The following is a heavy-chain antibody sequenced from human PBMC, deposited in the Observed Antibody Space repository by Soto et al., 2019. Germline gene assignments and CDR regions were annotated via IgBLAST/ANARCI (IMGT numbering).Heavy chain of an antibody. D-gene: IGHD3-3*01. CDR2: IYSSGNT. J-gene: IGHJ5*02. CDR3: ARGQRFSDWFDP. CDR1: GGTISGYY. V-gene: IGHV4-4*07. Sequence: SETLSLTCSVSGGTISGYYWTWIRQPAGKGLEWIGRIYSSGNTKYNPSLQSRVTMSLDTSNNQFSLRPTSVTAADTAVYYCARGQRFSDWFDPWGQGTLVTVSS.